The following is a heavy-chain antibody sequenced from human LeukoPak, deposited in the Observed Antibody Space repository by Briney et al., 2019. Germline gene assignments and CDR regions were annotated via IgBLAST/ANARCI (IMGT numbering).Heavy chain of an antibody. D-gene: IGHD2-15*01. J-gene: IGHJ4*02. Sequence: ASVTVSCKASGYTFTGYYMHWVRQAPGQGLEWMGWINPNSGGTNYAQKFQGRVTMTRDTSISTAYMELSRLRSDDTAVYYCARDLCSGGSCYIDYWGQGTLVTVSS. CDR3: ARDLCSGGSCYIDY. CDR1: GYTFTGYY. V-gene: IGHV1-2*02. CDR2: INPNSGGT.